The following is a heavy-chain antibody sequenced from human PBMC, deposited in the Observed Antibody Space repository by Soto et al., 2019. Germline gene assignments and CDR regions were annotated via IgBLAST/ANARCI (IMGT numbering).Heavy chain of an antibody. J-gene: IGHJ5*02. CDR2: IYYSGRT. CDR3: ARGSFSSSSSWFDP. D-gene: IGHD6-6*01. CDR1: GGSISSGGYY. V-gene: IGHV4-31*03. Sequence: PSETLSLTCTVSGGSISSGGYYWRWIRQHPGKGLEWIGYIYYSGRTYYNPSLHSRVSIAVDTTENQFSLKLTSVTAADTSVYYCARGSFSSSSSWFDPWGRGTLVTVSS.